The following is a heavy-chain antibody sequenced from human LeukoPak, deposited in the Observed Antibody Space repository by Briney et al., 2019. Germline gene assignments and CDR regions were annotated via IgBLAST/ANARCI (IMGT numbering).Heavy chain of an antibody. Sequence: GGSLRLSCAASGFTFSTYWMSWVRQAPGKGREWVANIKQDGSEKYYVDSVKGRFTISRDNAKNSLYLQMNSLRAEDKAMYYCARDSAGTDYWGPGTLVTVSS. D-gene: IGHD6-13*01. CDR3: ARDSAGTDY. CDR2: IKQDGSEK. V-gene: IGHV3-7*01. J-gene: IGHJ4*02. CDR1: GFTFSTYW.